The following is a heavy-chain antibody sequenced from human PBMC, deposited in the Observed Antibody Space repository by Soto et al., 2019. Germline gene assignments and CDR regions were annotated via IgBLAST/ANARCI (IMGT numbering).Heavy chain of an antibody. V-gene: IGHV4-59*01. D-gene: IGHD2-8*02. CDR1: GGSISGSY. CDR2: VYYTGST. J-gene: IGHJ4*02. CDR3: ARSVSVPGAHIDY. Sequence: SETLSLTCSVSGGSISGSYWSWIRQSPGKGLEWLGYVYYTGSTNCSPSLRSRVSISVDTSKNEFSLRLSSVTAADTAVYFCARSVSVPGAHIDYWGQGTQVTVSS.